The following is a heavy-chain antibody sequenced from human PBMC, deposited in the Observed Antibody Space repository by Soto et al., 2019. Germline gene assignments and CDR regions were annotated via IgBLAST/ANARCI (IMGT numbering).Heavy chain of an antibody. CDR2: ISAYNGNT. V-gene: IGHV1-18*01. CDR3: ARDGSSTSCGPYYYYYGMDV. J-gene: IGHJ6*02. D-gene: IGHD2-2*01. CDR1: GYTFTSYG. Sequence: GASVKVSCKTSGYTFTSYGISWVRQAPGQGLEWMGWISAYNGNTNYAQKLQGRVTMTTDTSTSTAYMELRSLRSDDTAVYYCARDGSSTSCGPYYYYYGMDVWGQGTTVTVSS.